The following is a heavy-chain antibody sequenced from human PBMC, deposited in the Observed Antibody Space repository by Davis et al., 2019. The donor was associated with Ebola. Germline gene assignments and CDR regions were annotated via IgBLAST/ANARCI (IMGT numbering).Heavy chain of an antibody. CDR3: ARANCISTSCLPVLSYYYYGMDV. CDR2: ISYDGSNK. J-gene: IGHJ6*02. Sequence: GGSLRLSCAASGFTFSNYAMSWVRQAPGKGLEWVAVISYDGSNKYYADSVKGRFTISRDNSKNTLYLQMNSLRAKDTAVYYCARANCISTSCLPVLSYYYYGMDVWGQGTTVTVSS. V-gene: IGHV3-30-3*01. D-gene: IGHD2-2*01. CDR1: GFTFSNYA.